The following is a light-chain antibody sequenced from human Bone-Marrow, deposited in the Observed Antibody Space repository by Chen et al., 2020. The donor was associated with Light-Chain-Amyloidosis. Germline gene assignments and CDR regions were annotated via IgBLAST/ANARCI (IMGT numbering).Light chain of an antibody. CDR1: SNKVGNLG. V-gene: IGLV10-54*04. Sequence: QSGLTQPPSMSKGLRQTATLTCTGNSNKVGNLGAVLLQQHQGHPPKLLSNRNNNRPSGISERFSASRSGNSATRTITGRQTKEEAGYNASAWDTNLSAWMFGGGTKLTVL. CDR2: RNN. J-gene: IGLJ3*02. CDR3: SAWDTNLSAWM.